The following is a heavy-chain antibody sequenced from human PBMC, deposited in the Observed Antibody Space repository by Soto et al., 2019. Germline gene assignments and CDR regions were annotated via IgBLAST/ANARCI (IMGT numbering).Heavy chain of an antibody. CDR3: ATTFLGN. V-gene: IGHV1-8*01. D-gene: IGHD1-26*01. CDR1: GYTFTSYD. J-gene: IGHJ4*02. Sequence: ASVKVSCKASGYTFTSYDINWVRQAPGQGLEWMGWMNPDTGKAGSAQRFQGRVTMTRDTSISTAYMELSVLRSEDTAVYYCATTFLGNWGQGTPVTVSS. CDR2: MNPDTGKA.